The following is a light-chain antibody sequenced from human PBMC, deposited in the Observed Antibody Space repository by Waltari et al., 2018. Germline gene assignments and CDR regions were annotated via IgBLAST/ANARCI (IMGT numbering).Light chain of an antibody. J-gene: IGLJ3*02. CDR3: QTWATGPWV. V-gene: IGLV4-69*01. Sequence: QLVLTQPPSASASLGASVNLTCTLSSGHSTYTIAWHQQQPEKGPRYVLKLTSAGGHSKGDGIPDRFSGSSSGAERYLSISRLQSEDEADYYCQTWATGPWVFGGGTKLTVL. CDR2: LTSAGGH. CDR1: SGHSTYT.